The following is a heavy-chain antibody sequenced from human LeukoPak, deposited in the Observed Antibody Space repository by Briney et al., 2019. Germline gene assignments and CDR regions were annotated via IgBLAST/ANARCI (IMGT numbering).Heavy chain of an antibody. D-gene: IGHD2-15*01. CDR1: GYTFTSHA. CDR2: INGGNGNI. J-gene: IGHJ4*02. V-gene: IGHV1-3*01. CDR3: SGEQTVGDFDY. Sequence: ASVKVSCKASGYTFTSHAMHWVRQAPGQRLEWMGWINGGNGNIKYSQKFQGRVTITRDTSASTAYMELSSLRSEDTAVYYCSGEQTVGDFDYWGQGTLVTVSS.